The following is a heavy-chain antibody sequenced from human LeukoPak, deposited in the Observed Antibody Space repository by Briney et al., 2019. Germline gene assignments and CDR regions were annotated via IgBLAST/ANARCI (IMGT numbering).Heavy chain of an antibody. V-gene: IGHV3-30-3*01. Sequence: GGSLRLSCAASGFTFSNYAMSWVRQAPGKGLEWVAVISYDGSNKYYADSVRGRFTISRDNSKNTLYLQMNSLRAEDTAVYYCARGHKSRAAAGLRIDYWGQGTLVTVSS. CDR3: ARGHKSRAAAGLRIDY. CDR1: GFTFSNYA. D-gene: IGHD6-13*01. J-gene: IGHJ4*02. CDR2: ISYDGSNK.